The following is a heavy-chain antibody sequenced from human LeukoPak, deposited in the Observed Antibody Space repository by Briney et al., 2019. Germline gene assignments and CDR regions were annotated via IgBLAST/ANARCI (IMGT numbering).Heavy chain of an antibody. D-gene: IGHD6-13*01. J-gene: IGHJ4*02. Sequence: PGGSLTLSCAASGFTISSYAISWVRQAPGKGLEWVSPISGSGGSTYYADSVKGRFTISRDNSKDTLYLQMNSLRAEDTAVYYCAKGIAAAGYYFDYWGQGTLVTVSS. CDR1: GFTISSYA. V-gene: IGHV3-23*01. CDR2: ISGSGGST. CDR3: AKGIAAAGYYFDY.